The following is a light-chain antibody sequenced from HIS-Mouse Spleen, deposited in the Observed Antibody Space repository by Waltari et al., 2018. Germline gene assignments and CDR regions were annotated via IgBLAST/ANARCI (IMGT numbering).Light chain of an antibody. V-gene: IGLV3-21*03. J-gene: IGLJ1*01. CDR1: NIGSKS. Sequence: SYVLTQPPSVSVAPGKTARITCGGNNIGSKSVHWYQQKPGQAPVLVVYDDSDRPSGLPERFSGSNSGNTATRTISRVEAGDEADYYWQVWDSSSDHPYVFGTGTKVTVL. CDR3: QVWDSSSDHPYV. CDR2: DDS.